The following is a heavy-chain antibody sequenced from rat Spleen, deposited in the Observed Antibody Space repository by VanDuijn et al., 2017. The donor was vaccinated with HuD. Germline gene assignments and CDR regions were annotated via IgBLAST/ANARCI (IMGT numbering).Heavy chain of an antibody. CDR2: ISSDGRRN. J-gene: IGHJ2*01. CDR3: ARRHYGYTDYFDY. Sequence: EVQLVESDGGLVQPGRSLKLSCAASGFTFTDYYMAWVRQAPTKGLEWVATISSDGRRNYYRDSVKGRFTISRDNAKSTLSLQMDSLRSEDTATYYCARRHYGYTDYFDYWGQGVMVTVSS. CDR1: GFTFTDYY. D-gene: IGHD1-9*01. V-gene: IGHV5-29*01.